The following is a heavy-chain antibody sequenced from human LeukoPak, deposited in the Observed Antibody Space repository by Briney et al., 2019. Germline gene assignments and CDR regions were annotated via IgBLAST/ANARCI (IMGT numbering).Heavy chain of an antibody. V-gene: IGHV3-21*01. CDR1: GFTFSSYS. J-gene: IGHJ4*02. CDR3: ARAYVVVPAALDY. D-gene: IGHD2-2*01. CDR2: ISSSSSYI. Sequence: GGSLRLYCAASGFTFSSYSMNWVRQAPGKGMEWVSSISSSSSYIYYADSVKARFTISRDNAKNSLDLQMNSLRAEDTAVYYCARAYVVVPAALDYWGQGTLVTVSS.